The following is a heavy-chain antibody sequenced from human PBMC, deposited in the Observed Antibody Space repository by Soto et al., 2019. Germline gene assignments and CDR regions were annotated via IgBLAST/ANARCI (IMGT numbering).Heavy chain of an antibody. CDR2: IYHGGST. J-gene: IGHJ5*02. Sequence: SETLSLTCAVYGGSFSGYYWGWLRQPPGKGLEWIGSIYHGGSTYYNPSLNSRVTLSIDMTNNHVSLILNSVTAADTAVYYCARVGPWVPYYYDSSPYTFENWFGPWGQGTLVTVSS. CDR1: GGSFSGYY. V-gene: IGHV4-38-2*01. CDR3: ARVGPWVPYYYDSSPYTFENWFGP. D-gene: IGHD3-22*01.